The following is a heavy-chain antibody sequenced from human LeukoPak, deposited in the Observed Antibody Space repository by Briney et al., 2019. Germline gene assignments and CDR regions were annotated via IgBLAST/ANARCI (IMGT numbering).Heavy chain of an antibody. D-gene: IGHD5-18*01. CDR3: ARVVRYSYGYAFDY. J-gene: IGHJ4*02. V-gene: IGHV4-39*07. CDR2: IYYSGST. Sequence: PSETLSLTCTVSGGSISSSSYYWGWIRQPPGKGLEWIGSIYYSGSTYYNPSLKSRVTISVDTSKNQFSLKLSSVTAADTAVYYCARVVRYSYGYAFDYWGQGTLVTVSS. CDR1: GGSISSSSYY.